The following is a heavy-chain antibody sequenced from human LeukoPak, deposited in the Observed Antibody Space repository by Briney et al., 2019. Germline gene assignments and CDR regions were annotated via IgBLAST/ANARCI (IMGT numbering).Heavy chain of an antibody. CDR3: AKRAVITGVEYYFDY. CDR2: IRYDGSNK. CDR1: GFTFSSYG. Sequence: GGSLRLSCAASGFTFSSYGMHWVRQAPGKGLEWVAFIRYDGSNKYYADSVKGRFTISRDNPKNTMNLQMNSLRAEDTAVYYCAKRAVITGVEYYFDYWGQGALVTVSS. D-gene: IGHD3-22*01. V-gene: IGHV3-30*02. J-gene: IGHJ4*02.